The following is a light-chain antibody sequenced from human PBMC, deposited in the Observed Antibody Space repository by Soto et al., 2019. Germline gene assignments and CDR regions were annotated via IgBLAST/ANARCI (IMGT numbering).Light chain of an antibody. CDR1: QSVSGY. Sequence: EIVLTQSPATLSLSPGERATLSCRASQSVSGYLAWYQQKPGQAPRLLIYDASKRATVIPARFSGSGSGTEFTLTISSLQSEDFAVYYCQQYNNWPITFGQGTRLEIK. CDR2: DAS. J-gene: IGKJ5*01. V-gene: IGKV3-11*01. CDR3: QQYNNWPIT.